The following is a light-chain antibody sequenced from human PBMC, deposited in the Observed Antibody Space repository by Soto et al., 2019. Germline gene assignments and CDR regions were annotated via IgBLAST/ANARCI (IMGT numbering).Light chain of an antibody. V-gene: IGKV1-5*01. CDR3: QQYNSYWT. CDR2: DAS. J-gene: IGKJ1*01. CDR1: QSISSW. Sequence: DIQMTQSPSTLSASVGDRVTITCRASQSISSWLAWYQQKPGKAPKLLIYDASSFESGVPSRFSGSGSGTEFTLTISSLQPYDFATYYCQQYNSYWTFGQGTKVEIK.